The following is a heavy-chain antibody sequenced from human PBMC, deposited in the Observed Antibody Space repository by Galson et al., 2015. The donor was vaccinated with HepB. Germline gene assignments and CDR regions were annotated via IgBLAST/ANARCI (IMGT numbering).Heavy chain of an antibody. J-gene: IGHJ2*01. CDR3: ARLLSYYYDSSAYYQGGYFDL. CDR2: IYHNGNN. D-gene: IGHD3-22*01. CDR1: RGSISPYY. V-gene: IGHV4-59*08. Sequence: SETLSLTCTVSRGSISPYYWSWIRQPPGKGLEWIGYIYHNGNNNQNPSLKSRVTLSVDMSKSQFSLKLSSVTAADTAMYYCARLLSYYYDSSAYYQGGYFDLWGRGALVTVSS.